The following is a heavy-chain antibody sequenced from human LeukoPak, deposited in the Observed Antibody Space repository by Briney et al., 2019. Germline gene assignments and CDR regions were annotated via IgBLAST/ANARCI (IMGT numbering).Heavy chain of an antibody. CDR1: GFTFSSYW. D-gene: IGHD6-13*01. Sequence: PGGSLRLSCAAFGFTFSSYWMSWVRQAPGKGLEWVANIKQDGSEKYYVDSVKGRFTISRDNAKNSLYLQMNSLRAEDTAVYYCATGPGYSSSWWGQGTLVTASS. V-gene: IGHV3-7*01. J-gene: IGHJ4*02. CDR2: IKQDGSEK. CDR3: ATGPGYSSSW.